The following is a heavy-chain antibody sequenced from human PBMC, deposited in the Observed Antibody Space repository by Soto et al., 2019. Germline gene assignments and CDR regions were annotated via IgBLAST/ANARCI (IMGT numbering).Heavy chain of an antibody. Sequence: TLSLTCTVSGGSSISGGYCWSWIRQHPGKGLEWIGYIYHSGTTYYNPSLKSRVTISVDTSKNQFSLKLTSVTAADTAVYYCARETRGIAPSRVPDYWGQGTLLTVSS. CDR2: IYHSGTT. CDR1: GGSSISGGYC. J-gene: IGHJ4*02. V-gene: IGHV4-31*03. D-gene: IGHD6-13*01. CDR3: ARETRGIAPSRVPDY.